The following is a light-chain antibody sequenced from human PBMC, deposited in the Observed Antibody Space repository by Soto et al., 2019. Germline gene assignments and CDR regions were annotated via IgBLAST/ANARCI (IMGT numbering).Light chain of an antibody. V-gene: IGKV1-39*01. CDR1: QSISSY. J-gene: IGKJ1*01. CDR2: AAS. Sequence: DIQMTQSPSSLSASVGDRVTITCRASQSISSYLNWYQQKPGKAPKLLIYAASSLQSGVPSRFSGSGSRTEFTLTISSLQPDDSATYYCQQYNSYYTFGQGTKVDIK. CDR3: QQYNSYYT.